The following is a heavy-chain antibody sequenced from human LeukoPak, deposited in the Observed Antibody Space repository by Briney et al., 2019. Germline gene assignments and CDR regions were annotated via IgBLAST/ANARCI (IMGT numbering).Heavy chain of an antibody. J-gene: IGHJ4*02. V-gene: IGHV3-30*18. CDR3: AKDAPVGPVGATLEGFDY. CDR1: GFTFSSYG. D-gene: IGHD1-26*01. Sequence: GGSLRLSCAASGFTFSSYGMHWVRQAPGKGLEWVAVISYDGSNQYYADSVKGRFTISRDNSKNTLYLQVNTLRTEDTAVYYCAKDAPVGPVGATLEGFDYWGQGTLVTVSS. CDR2: ISYDGSNQ.